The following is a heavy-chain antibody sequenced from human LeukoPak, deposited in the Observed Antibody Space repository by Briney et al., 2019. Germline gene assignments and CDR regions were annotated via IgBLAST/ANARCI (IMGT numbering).Heavy chain of an antibody. Sequence: ASVKVSCKASGYTFTGYYMHWARQAPGQGLEWMGWINPNSGGTNYAQKFQGRVTMTRDTSISTAYMELSRLRSDDTAVYYCARIGSVVVTAQPTLYYYYYGMDVWGQGTTVTVSS. CDR2: INPNSGGT. J-gene: IGHJ6*02. D-gene: IGHD2-21*02. CDR1: GYTFTGYY. CDR3: ARIGSVVVTAQPTLYYYYYGMDV. V-gene: IGHV1-2*02.